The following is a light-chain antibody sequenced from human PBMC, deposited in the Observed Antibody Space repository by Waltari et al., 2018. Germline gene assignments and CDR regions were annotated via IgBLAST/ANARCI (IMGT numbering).Light chain of an antibody. Sequence: QSALTQPTSVSGSPGQSLTISCTGTSSDAGFYNSFPWYQQYPGKVPQPLIYDVSDRPSGVSSRFSGSKSGNTASLTISGLQADDEADYYCNSYTGSSSWVFGGGTKLTVL. CDR3: NSYTGSSSWV. V-gene: IGLV2-14*01. CDR1: SSDAGFYNS. CDR2: DVS. J-gene: IGLJ3*02.